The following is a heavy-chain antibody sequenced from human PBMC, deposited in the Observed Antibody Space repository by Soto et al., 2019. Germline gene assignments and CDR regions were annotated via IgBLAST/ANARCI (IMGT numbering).Heavy chain of an antibody. J-gene: IGHJ4*02. CDR3: AQHGGAYIDYYDY. CDR2: ISGSGGGT. Sequence: PGGSLRLSCAASGFTFNSYAMSWVRQAPGKGLEWVSAISGSGGGTYYRDSVKGRLTISRDNSKNTVYLQMNSLRAEDTAVYYCAQHGGAYIDYYDYSAQGTSVPGSS. V-gene: IGHV3-23*01. CDR1: GFTFNSYA. D-gene: IGHD4-17*01.